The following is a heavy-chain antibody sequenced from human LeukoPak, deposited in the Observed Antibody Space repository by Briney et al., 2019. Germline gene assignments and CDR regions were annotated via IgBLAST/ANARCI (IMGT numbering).Heavy chain of an antibody. CDR2: ISAYNGNT. CDR1: GSTFTSYG. CDR3: ARRYSSSWYLGV. Sequence: ASVKVSCKASGSTFTSYGISWVRQAPGHGLEWIGWISAYNGNTNYAQKLQRRVTMTTDTSTSTAYMELRSLRCDDTAVYYCARRYSSSWYLGVWGQGTLVTVSS. D-gene: IGHD6-13*01. V-gene: IGHV1-18*01. J-gene: IGHJ4*02.